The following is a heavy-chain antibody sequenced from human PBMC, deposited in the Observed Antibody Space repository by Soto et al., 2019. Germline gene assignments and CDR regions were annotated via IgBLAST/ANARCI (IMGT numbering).Heavy chain of an antibody. J-gene: IGHJ3*02. CDR1: GGTFSSYA. D-gene: IGHD3-22*01. CDR2: IIPIFGTA. V-gene: IGHV1-69*13. CDR3: ARDRSSYDYDSSLYDAFDI. Sequence: SVKVSCKAAGGTFSSYAISWVRQAPGQGLEWMGGIIPIFGTADYAQKFQGRVTITADESTNTAYMELSSLRSEDTAVYYFARDRSSYDYDSSLYDAFDIWG.